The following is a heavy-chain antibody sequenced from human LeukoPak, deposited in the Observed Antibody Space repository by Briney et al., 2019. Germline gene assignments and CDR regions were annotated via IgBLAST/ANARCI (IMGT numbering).Heavy chain of an antibody. D-gene: IGHD1-1*01. V-gene: IGHV6-1*01. Sequence: SQTLSLTCAISGDSVSSNSAAWNWIRQSPSRGLEWLGRTYYRSKWFNNYGVSVGSRITIIPDTSKNQISLQLNSVTPEDTAVYYCARDPVTRGAGWYFDLWGRGTFVTVSS. CDR3: ARDPVTRGAGWYFDL. J-gene: IGHJ2*01. CDR2: TYYRSKWFN. CDR1: GDSVSSNSAA.